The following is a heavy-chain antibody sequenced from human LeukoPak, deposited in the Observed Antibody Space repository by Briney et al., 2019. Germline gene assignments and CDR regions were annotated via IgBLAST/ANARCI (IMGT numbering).Heavy chain of an antibody. J-gene: IGHJ4*02. CDR1: GYIFTSYW. CDR3: ARRNGYNAGAWDFDY. Sequence: GESLKISCKRSGYIFTSYWIGWVRQMPGKGLEWMGIISPGDSDTAYSPSFQGQVTISADKSIKTAYLQWSSLKASDTAMYYCARRNGYNAGAWDFDYWGQGTLVTVSS. CDR2: ISPGDSDT. D-gene: IGHD5-24*01. V-gene: IGHV5-51*01.